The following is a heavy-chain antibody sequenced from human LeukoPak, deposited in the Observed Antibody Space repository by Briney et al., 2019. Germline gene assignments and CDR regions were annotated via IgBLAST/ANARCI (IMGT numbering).Heavy chain of an antibody. Sequence: PSETLSLTCAVYGGSFSGYYWSWIRQPPGKGLEWIGEINHSGSTNYNPSLKSRVTISVDTSKNQFSLKLSSVTAADTAVYYCARGPTFFGVPNAAFDIWGQGTMVTVSS. D-gene: IGHD3-3*01. V-gene: IGHV4-34*01. CDR3: ARGPTFFGVPNAAFDI. CDR2: INHSGST. J-gene: IGHJ3*02. CDR1: GGSFSGYY.